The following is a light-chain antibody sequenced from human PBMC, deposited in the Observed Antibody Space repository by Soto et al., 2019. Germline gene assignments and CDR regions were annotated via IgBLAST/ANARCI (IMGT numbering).Light chain of an antibody. Sequence: EIVLTQSPGTLSLSPGERATLSCRASQSVSSSYLAWYQQKPGQAPRLLIYGASSRATGIPDRFSGSGSGTDFTLTISRLEPEDFAVYYCQQYGSSPVYTFGQGTQLAIK. J-gene: IGKJ2*01. CDR2: GAS. CDR1: QSVSSSY. V-gene: IGKV3-20*01. CDR3: QQYGSSPVYT.